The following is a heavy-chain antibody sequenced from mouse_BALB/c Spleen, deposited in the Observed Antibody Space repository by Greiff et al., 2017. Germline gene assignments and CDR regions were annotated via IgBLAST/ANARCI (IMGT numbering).Heavy chain of an antibody. J-gene: IGHJ3*01. CDR1: GYTFSSYW. CDR3: ARDYGSGSFAY. CDR2: ILPGSGST. D-gene: IGHD1-1*01. V-gene: IGHV1-9*01. Sequence: LQESGAELMKPGASVKLSCKASGYTFSSYWIDWVQQRPGHGLEWIGEILPGSGSTNYNEKFKGKATFTLDTSSNTAYMQLSSLTSEDSAVYYCARDYGSGSFAYWGQGTLVTVSA.